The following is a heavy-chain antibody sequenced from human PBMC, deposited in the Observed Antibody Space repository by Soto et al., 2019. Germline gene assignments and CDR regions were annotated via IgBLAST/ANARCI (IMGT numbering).Heavy chain of an antibody. CDR1: GFTFSSYG. J-gene: IGHJ6*02. D-gene: IGHD6-13*01. CDR3: ARDQTKAAAGATPPPLYYYYGMDV. V-gene: IGHV3-33*01. Sequence: GGSLRLSCAASGFTFSSYGMHWVRQAPGKGLEWVAVIWYDGSNKYYADSVKGRFTISRDNSKNTLYLQMNSLRAEDTAVYYCARDQTKAAAGATPPPLYYYYGMDVWGQGTTVTVSS. CDR2: IWYDGSNK.